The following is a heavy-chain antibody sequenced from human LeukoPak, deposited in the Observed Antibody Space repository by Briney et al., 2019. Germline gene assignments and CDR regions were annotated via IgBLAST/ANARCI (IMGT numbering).Heavy chain of an antibody. CDR3: ARDLTSVRTR. D-gene: IGHD4-17*01. CDR2: ISSSGNTK. CDR1: GFTFSSDC. J-gene: IGHJ4*02. Sequence: GGSLRLSCAVSGFTFSSDCMKWVRQAPGKGLEWVSYISSSGNTKHYVDSVKGRFTMSRDNAKNSVYLQMKSLRNDDTAVYFCARDLTSVRTRWGQGTLVTVSS. V-gene: IGHV3-48*02.